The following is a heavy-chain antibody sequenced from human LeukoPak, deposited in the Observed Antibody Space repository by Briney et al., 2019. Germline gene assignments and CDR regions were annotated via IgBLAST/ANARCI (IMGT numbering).Heavy chain of an antibody. CDR2: ISAYNGNT. Sequence: GSVKVSCKASGYTFTSYGISWVRQAPGQGLEGMGWISAYNGNTNYAQKLQGRVTMTTDTSTSTAYMELRSLRSDDTAVYYCARDGVVAANYSMDVWGQGTTVTVSS. V-gene: IGHV1-18*01. CDR3: ARDGVVAANYSMDV. J-gene: IGHJ6*02. CDR1: GYTFTSYG. D-gene: IGHD2-15*01.